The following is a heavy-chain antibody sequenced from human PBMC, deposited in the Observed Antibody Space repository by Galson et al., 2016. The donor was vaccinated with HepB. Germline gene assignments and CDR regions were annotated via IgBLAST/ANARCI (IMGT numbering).Heavy chain of an antibody. V-gene: IGHV1-69*13. CDR1: GGSFSSYP. CDR3: ARDNSAMGSPYDYGIDV. CDR2: IIPLFGTT. D-gene: IGHD1-26*01. J-gene: IGHJ6*02. Sequence: SVKLSCKVSGGSFSSYPLSWVRQAPGQGPEWMGGIIPLFGTTTYSQNFQGRLTITADESTRTAYMELSSLRADDTAIFYYARDNSAMGSPYDYGIDVWVQGTTVTVSS.